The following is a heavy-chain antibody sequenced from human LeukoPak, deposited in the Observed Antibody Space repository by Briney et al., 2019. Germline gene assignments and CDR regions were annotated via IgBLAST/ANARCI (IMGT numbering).Heavy chain of an antibody. CDR3: ARGGHDYGFFP. V-gene: IGHV3-53*01. CDR2: LYSGSDT. Sequence: GGSLRLSCAASGFSVSLNYMNWVRQAPGKGLEWVSILYSGSDTYYADSVKGRFTISRDNSKNMLFLHMNNLRADDTAVYYCARGGHDYGFFPWGQGTLVTVSS. D-gene: IGHD4-17*01. CDR1: GFSVSLNY. J-gene: IGHJ5*02.